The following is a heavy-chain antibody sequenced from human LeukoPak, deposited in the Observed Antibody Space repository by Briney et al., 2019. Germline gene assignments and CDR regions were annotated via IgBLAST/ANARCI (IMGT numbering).Heavy chain of an antibody. D-gene: IGHD6-13*01. Sequence: ASVKVSCKASGYTFTSYGISWVRQAPGQGLEWMGWISAYNGNTNYAQKFQGRVTMTRDTSISTAYMELSRLRSDDTAVYYCAREERPIAAAGTGDYWGQGTLVTVSS. J-gene: IGHJ4*02. CDR1: GYTFTSYG. CDR3: AREERPIAAAGTGDY. V-gene: IGHV1-18*01. CDR2: ISAYNGNT.